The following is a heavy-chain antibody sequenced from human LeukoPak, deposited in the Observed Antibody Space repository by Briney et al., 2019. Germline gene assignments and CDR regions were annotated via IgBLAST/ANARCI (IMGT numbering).Heavy chain of an antibody. V-gene: IGHV1-2*02. CDR3: AGSFGSGSYYHFDY. J-gene: IGHJ4*02. CDR1: GYTFTGYY. CDR2: INPNSGGT. D-gene: IGHD3-10*01. Sequence: ASVQVSCKASGYTFTGYYIHWVRQAPGQGLEWMGWINPNSGGTNSAQKFQGRVTMTRDTSVSTAYMDLSRLISDDTAVYYCAGSFGSGSYYHFDYWGQGTLVTVSS.